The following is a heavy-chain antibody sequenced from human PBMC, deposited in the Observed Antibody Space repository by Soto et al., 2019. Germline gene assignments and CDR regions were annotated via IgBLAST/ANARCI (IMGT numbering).Heavy chain of an antibody. V-gene: IGHV4-59*01. CDR2: IYYSGST. J-gene: IGHJ4*02. CDR3: ARGSLPGYCSSTSCYPFFDY. D-gene: IGHD2-2*01. CDR1: GGSISSYY. Sequence: SETLSLTCTVSGGSISSYYWSWIRQPPGKGLEWIGYIYYSGSTNYNPSLKSRVTISVDTSRNQFSLKLSSVTAADTAVYYCARGSLPGYCSSTSCYPFFDYWGQGTLVTVSS.